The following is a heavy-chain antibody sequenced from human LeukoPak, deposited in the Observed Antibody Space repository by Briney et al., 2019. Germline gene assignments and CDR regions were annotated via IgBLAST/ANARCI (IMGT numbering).Heavy chain of an antibody. Sequence: SETLSLTCAVSGGSISSSNWWSWVRQPPGKGLEWIGEIYHSGSTNYNPSLKSRVTISVDKSKNQFSLKLSSVTAADTAVYYCARYPSGSYCLDWFDPWGQGTLVTVSS. J-gene: IGHJ5*02. D-gene: IGHD1-26*01. V-gene: IGHV4-4*02. CDR2: IYHSGST. CDR3: ARYPSGSYCLDWFDP. CDR1: GGSISSSNW.